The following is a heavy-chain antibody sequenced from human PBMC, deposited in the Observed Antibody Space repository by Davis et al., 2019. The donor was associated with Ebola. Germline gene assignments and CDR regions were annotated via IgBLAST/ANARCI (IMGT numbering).Heavy chain of an antibody. D-gene: IGHD6-13*01. CDR2: INAANGNT. J-gene: IGHJ5*02. V-gene: IGHV1-3*01. CDR3: AKAAAGIAYNWFDP. CDR1: GYTFTSYT. Sequence: ASVKVSCKASGYTFTSYTMHWVRQAPGQRLEWMGWINAANGNTKYSQKFQGRVTITRDTSASIAYMELSSLTSEDTAVYYCAKAAAGIAYNWFDPWGQGTLVTVSS.